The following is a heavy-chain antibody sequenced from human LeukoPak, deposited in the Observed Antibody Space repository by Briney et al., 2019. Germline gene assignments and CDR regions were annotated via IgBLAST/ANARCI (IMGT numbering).Heavy chain of an antibody. D-gene: IGHD5-12*01. CDR2: IIPNSGGT. V-gene: IGHV1-2*02. J-gene: IGHJ3*02. Sequence: GASVKVSCKASGYTFTNYYMHWVRQAPGQGLEWMGGIIPNSGGTNDAQKFQGRVTMTRDTSISTVYMELSRLRSDDTAVYYCARDLSPLSSVRLGYDAFNIWGQGTMVTVSS. CDR1: GYTFTNYY. CDR3: ARDLSPLSSVRLGYDAFNI.